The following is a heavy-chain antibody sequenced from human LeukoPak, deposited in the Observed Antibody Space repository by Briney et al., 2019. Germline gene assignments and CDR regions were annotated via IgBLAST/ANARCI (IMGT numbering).Heavy chain of an antibody. CDR1: GYTFTSYG. J-gene: IGHJ5*02. V-gene: IGHV1-18*01. D-gene: IGHD2-15*01. CDR3: ARDMVVNGSCCYNRFDP. Sequence: GASVKVSCKASGYTFTSYGFSWVRQAPGQGLEWMGWISAYNGNRNYAEKFQGRVTMTTDTSTSTAYMELRSLRSDDTAVYYCARDMVVNGSCCYNRFDPWGQGTLVTVSS. CDR2: ISAYNGNR.